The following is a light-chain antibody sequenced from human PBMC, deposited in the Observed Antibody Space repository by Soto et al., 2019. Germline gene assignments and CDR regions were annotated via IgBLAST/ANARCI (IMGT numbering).Light chain of an antibody. Sequence: DIQMTQSPSSLSASVGDRVTITCQASQTITNYLNWYQQKPGKAPNLLIYAASSLQSGVPSRFSGSGSGTDFILTISSLQPEDFATYYCQQSYSTPRTFGGGTKVDI. CDR2: AAS. CDR3: QQSYSTPRT. J-gene: IGKJ4*01. V-gene: IGKV1-39*01. CDR1: QTITNY.